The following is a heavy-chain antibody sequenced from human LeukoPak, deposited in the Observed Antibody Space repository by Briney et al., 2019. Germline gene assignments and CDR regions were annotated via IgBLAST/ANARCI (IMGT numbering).Heavy chain of an antibody. D-gene: IGHD3-22*01. Sequence: ASVKVSCKASGYTFSSCAINWVRQAPGQGLEYMGWIDTKTGNPTYAQGFTGRFVFSLDTSVSTAYLHISSLKAEDTAVYYCAIHPSDSSGYFSYWGQGALVTVSS. J-gene: IGHJ4*02. CDR2: IDTKTGNP. V-gene: IGHV7-4-1*02. CDR1: GYTFSSCA. CDR3: AIHPSDSSGYFSY.